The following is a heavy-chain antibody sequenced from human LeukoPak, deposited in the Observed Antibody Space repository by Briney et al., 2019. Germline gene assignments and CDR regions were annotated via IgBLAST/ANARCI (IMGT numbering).Heavy chain of an antibody. CDR3: ARDRGYGDFYYYYYGMDV. CDR2: TYYRSKWYS. D-gene: IGHD4-17*01. CDR1: GDSVSSNSTA. V-gene: IGHV6-1*01. J-gene: IGHJ6*02. Sequence: SQTLSLTCAISGDSVSSNSTAWNWIRQSPSRGLEWLGRTYYRSKWYSDYAVSVKSRITINPDTSKNQFSLQLNSVTPEDTAVYYCARDRGYGDFYYYYYGMDVWGQGTTVTVSS.